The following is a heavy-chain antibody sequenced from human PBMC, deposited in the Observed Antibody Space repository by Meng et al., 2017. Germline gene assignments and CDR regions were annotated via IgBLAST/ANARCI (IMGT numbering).Heavy chain of an antibody. D-gene: IGHD4-17*01. CDR2: INHSGST. J-gene: IGHJ4*02. CDR1: GGSFSGYD. Sequence: QVQLNKGGAGLLKPSETLPLPCPVYGGSFSGYDWNWIRQPPGKGLEWNGEINHSGSTNYNPSLKSRVTMSLDTSKNQFSLRLSSVTAADTAVYYCARSHSVTIVAFDYWGQGTLVTVSS. CDR3: ARSHSVTIVAFDY. V-gene: IGHV4-34*01.